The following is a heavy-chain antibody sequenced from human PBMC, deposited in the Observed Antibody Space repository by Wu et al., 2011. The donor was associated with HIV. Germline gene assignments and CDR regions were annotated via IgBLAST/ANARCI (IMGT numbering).Heavy chain of an antibody. CDR3: ARVWGNRGVDYSAHFGMDV. CDR1: GGTFSSYG. D-gene: IGHD3-16*01. V-gene: IGHV1-69*12. J-gene: IGHJ6*04. Sequence: QVQLVQSGAEVKKPGSSVKVYCKASGGTFSSYGISWVRQAPGQGPEWMGGIIPIFGTANYAQKFQGGVTITADESTSTTYMELNSLRSEDTAVYYCARVWGNRGVDYSAHFGMDVWGKGTTVTVSS. CDR2: IIPIFGTA.